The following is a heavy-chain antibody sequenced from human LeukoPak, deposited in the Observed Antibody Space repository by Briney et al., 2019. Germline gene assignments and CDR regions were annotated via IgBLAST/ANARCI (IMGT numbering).Heavy chain of an antibody. CDR1: GYTFTGYY. J-gene: IGHJ4*02. Sequence: ASVTVSCKASGYTFTGYYMHWVRQAPGQGLEWMGWINPNSGGTNYAQKFQGRVTMTRDTSISTAYMELSRLRSDDTAVYYCARGRLRGWNFDYWGQGTLVTVSS. V-gene: IGHV1-2*02. CDR2: INPNSGGT. D-gene: IGHD6-19*01. CDR3: ARGRLRGWNFDY.